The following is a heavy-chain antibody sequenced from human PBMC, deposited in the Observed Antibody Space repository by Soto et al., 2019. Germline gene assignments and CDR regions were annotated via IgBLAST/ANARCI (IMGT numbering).Heavy chain of an antibody. CDR1: GGSISSSSHY. V-gene: IGHV4-39*01. CDR2: IYYSGST. J-gene: IGHJ6*02. CDR3: ARLSAYYYYAMDV. D-gene: IGHD1-26*01. Sequence: SETLSLTCSVSGGSISSSSHYWGWIRQPPGKGLEWIGSIYYSGSTYYNPSLKSRVSISVYTSKNQFSLTLNSVTAADTAVYYCARLSAYYYYAMDVWGQGTPVTVSS.